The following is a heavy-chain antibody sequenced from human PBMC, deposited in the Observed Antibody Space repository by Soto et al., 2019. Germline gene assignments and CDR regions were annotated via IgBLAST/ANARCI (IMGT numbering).Heavy chain of an antibody. CDR3: ARDLGGSSGPYFDY. D-gene: IGHD3-22*01. Sequence: EVQLVESGGGLVQPGGSLRLSCAASGFTFSSYAMHWVRQAPGKGLEYVSAISSNGGSTYYANSVKGRFTISRDNSKNTLYLQMGSLIAEDMAVYYCARDLGGSSGPYFDYWGQGTLVTVSS. CDR2: ISSNGGST. V-gene: IGHV3-64*01. CDR1: GFTFSSYA. J-gene: IGHJ4*02.